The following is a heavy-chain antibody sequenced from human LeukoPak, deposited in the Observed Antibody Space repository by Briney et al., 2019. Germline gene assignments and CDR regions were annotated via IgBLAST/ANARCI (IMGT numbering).Heavy chain of an antibody. CDR1: GFTFIRYG. Sequence: GGSLRHSCAASGFTFIRYGVHWVRQAPGKGLEWVAVIWHDGSYEYYADSVKGRFTISRDSSKNTLYLQMNSLRAEDTAVYYCAKDGVVATSLDGWGQATLVTVSS. CDR3: AKDGVVATSLDG. V-gene: IGHV3-33*06. J-gene: IGHJ4*02. CDR2: IWHDGSYE. D-gene: IGHD2-21*02.